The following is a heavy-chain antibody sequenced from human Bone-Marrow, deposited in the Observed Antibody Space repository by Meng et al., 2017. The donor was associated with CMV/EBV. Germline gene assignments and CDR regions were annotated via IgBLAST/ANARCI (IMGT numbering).Heavy chain of an antibody. V-gene: IGHV1-18*01. J-gene: IGHJ6*02. D-gene: IGHD1-1*01. CDR1: GYTFTSYG. Sequence: ASVKVSCKASGYTFTSYGISWVRQAPGQGLEWMGWISAYNGNTNYAQKLQGRVTMTTDTSTSTAYMELRSLRSDDTAVYYCAREYRQRSLIQLWHYYYYAMDVWGPGNTVNVSS. CDR2: ISAYNGNT. CDR3: AREYRQRSLIQLWHYYYYAMDV.